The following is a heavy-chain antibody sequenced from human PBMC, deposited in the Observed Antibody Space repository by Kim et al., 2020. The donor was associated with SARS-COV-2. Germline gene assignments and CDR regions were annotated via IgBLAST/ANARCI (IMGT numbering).Heavy chain of an antibody. CDR3: VRASGSSYDY. J-gene: IGHJ4*02. V-gene: IGHV6-1*01. D-gene: IGHD6-6*01. Sequence: YYAVSLRSRTTINPDTSKNRFSLHLNSVTPEDTAVYYCVRASGSSYDYWGQGILVTVSS.